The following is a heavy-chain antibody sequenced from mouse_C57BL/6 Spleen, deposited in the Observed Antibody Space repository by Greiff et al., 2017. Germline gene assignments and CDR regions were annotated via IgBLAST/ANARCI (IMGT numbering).Heavy chain of an antibody. CDR3: ARHEWSYAMHY. Sequence: EVQLQQSGGGLVQPGGSLKLSCAASGFTFSDYGMAWVRQAPRKGPEWVAFISNLAYSIYYADTVTGRFTISRENAKNTLYLEMSSLRSEDTAMYCCARHEWSYAMHYWGQGTSVTVSS. V-gene: IGHV5-15*01. CDR2: ISNLAYSI. J-gene: IGHJ4*01. D-gene: IGHD1-3*01. CDR1: GFTFSDYG.